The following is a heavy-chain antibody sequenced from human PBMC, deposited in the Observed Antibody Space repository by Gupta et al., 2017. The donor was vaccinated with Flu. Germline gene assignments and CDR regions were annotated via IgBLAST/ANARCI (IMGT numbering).Heavy chain of an antibody. J-gene: IGHJ4*02. CDR1: GFTFSTFA. Sequence: QIQLVESGGGVVQPGRSLRLSCAASGFTFSTFAMHWVRQAPGKGLEWVAVMSYDGRHKWYADSVKGRFTVSRDNAKNTLYLQMDSLRAEDTAVYYCSRGDVQVWQPQIDHWGQGTLVTVSS. CDR2: MSYDGRHK. V-gene: IGHV3-30*04. D-gene: IGHD6-6*01. CDR3: SRGDVQVWQPQIDH.